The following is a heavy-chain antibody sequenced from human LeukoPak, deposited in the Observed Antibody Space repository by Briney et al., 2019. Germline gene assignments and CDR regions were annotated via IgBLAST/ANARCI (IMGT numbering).Heavy chain of an antibody. CDR2: IYHSGST. J-gene: IGHJ4*02. Sequence: SETLSLTCAVSGCSISSGYYWGWIRPPPGKGLEGIGIIYHSGSTYYNPSLKSRVTISVDPSKNHFSLKLSSVTAADTAVYYCARPRGSCSGGSCYYYYFDYWGQGTLVTVSS. CDR1: GCSISSGYY. D-gene: IGHD2-15*01. CDR3: ARPRGSCSGGSCYYYYFDY. V-gene: IGHV4-38-2*01.